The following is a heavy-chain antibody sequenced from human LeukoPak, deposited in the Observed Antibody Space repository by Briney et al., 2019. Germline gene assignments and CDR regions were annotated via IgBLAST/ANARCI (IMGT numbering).Heavy chain of an antibody. CDR2: ISSSSSYI. D-gene: IGHD6-19*01. J-gene: IGHJ4*02. Sequence: PGGSLRLSCAASGSTFSSYSMNWVCQAPGKGLEWVSSISSSSSYIYYADSVKGRFTISRDNAKNSLYLQMNSLRAEDTAVYYCARDRDSSGWPYYFDYWGQGTLVTVSS. CDR3: ARDRDSSGWPYYFDY. V-gene: IGHV3-21*01. CDR1: GSTFSSYS.